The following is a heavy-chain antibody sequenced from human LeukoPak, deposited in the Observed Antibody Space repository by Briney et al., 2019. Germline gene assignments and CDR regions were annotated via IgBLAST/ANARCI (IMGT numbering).Heavy chain of an antibody. D-gene: IGHD5-18*01. CDR2: ISGSSDTT. Sequence: GGSLRLSCAASGFTFSTYAMSWVRQAPGRGLEWVSAISGSSDTTYYADSVKGRFTISRDNSKNTLYPQMNSLRAEDTAVYYCANREGGYTYDPFDYWGQGTLVTVSS. J-gene: IGHJ4*02. CDR3: ANREGGYTYDPFDY. V-gene: IGHV3-23*01. CDR1: GFTFSTYA.